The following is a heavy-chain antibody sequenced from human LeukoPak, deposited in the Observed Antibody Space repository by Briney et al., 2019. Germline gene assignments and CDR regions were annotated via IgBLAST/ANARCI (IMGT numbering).Heavy chain of an antibody. J-gene: IGHJ4*02. Sequence: PGGSLRLSCAASGFTFSSYSMNWVRQAPGKGLEWVSSISSSSSYIYYADSAKGRFTISRDNAKNSLYLQMNSLRAEDTAVYYCARDGRVTVGATRYGYWGQGTLVTVSS. CDR1: GFTFSSYS. CDR2: ISSSSSYI. CDR3: ARDGRVTVGATRYGY. V-gene: IGHV3-21*01. D-gene: IGHD1-26*01.